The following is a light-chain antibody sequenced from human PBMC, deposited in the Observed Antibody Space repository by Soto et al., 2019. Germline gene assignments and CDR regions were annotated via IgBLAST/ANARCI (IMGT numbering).Light chain of an antibody. CDR2: EGS. Sequence: QSALTQPASVSGSPGQSITISCTRISSDVGTYNLVSWYQHHPGKAPKLMIYEGSKRPSGVSDRFSGSKSGNTASLTISGLRADDEADYYCSSFTTNRFYVFGPGTKVTVL. J-gene: IGLJ1*01. CDR3: SSFTTNRFYV. CDR1: SSDVGTYNL. V-gene: IGLV2-14*02.